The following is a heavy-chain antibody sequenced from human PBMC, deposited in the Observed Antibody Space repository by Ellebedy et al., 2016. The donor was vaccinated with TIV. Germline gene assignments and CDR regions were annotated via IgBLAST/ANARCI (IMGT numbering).Heavy chain of an antibody. V-gene: IGHV3-23*01. D-gene: IGHD2-2*01. CDR1: GFTFSSYA. CDR2: ISGSGGST. CDR3: AKVPILRYCSSTSCFYYMDV. J-gene: IGHJ6*03. Sequence: GESLKISXAASGFTFSSYAMSWVRQAPGKGLEWVSAISGSGGSTYYADSVKGRFTISRDNSKNTLYLQMNSLRAEDTAVYYCAKVPILRYCSSTSCFYYMDVWGRGTTVTVSS.